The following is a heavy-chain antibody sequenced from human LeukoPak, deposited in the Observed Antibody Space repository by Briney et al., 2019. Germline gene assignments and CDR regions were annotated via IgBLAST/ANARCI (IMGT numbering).Heavy chain of an antibody. CDR2: IIPILGIA. D-gene: IGHD4-17*01. V-gene: IGHV1-69*04. Sequence: SVKVSCKASGGTFSSYVISWVRQAPGQGLEWMGRIIPILGIANYAQKFQGRVTITADKSTSTAYMELSSLRSEDTAVYYCARDRTTVTSPPSHWYFDLWGRGTLVTVSS. CDR1: GGTFSSYV. J-gene: IGHJ2*01. CDR3: ARDRTTVTSPPSHWYFDL.